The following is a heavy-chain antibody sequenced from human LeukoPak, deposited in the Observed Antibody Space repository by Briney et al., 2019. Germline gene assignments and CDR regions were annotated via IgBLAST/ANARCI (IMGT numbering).Heavy chain of an antibody. CDR1: GGSFSGYY. CDR2: INHSGST. J-gene: IGHJ5*02. CDR3: AKVGSSSWLGVPPGGWFDP. Sequence: SETLSLTCAVYGGSFSGYYWSWIRQPPGKGLEWIGEINHSGSTNYNPSLKSRVTISVDTSKNQFSLKLSSVTAADTAVYYCAKVGSSSWLGVPPGGWFDPWGQGTLVTVSS. D-gene: IGHD6-13*01. V-gene: IGHV4-34*01.